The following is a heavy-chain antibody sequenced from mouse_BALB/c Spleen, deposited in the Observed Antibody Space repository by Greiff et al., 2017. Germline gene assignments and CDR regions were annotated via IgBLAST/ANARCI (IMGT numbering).Heavy chain of an antibody. Sequence: EVKLMESGGGLVKPGGSLKLSCAASGFTFSDYYMYWVRQTPEKRLEWVATISDGGSYTYYPDSVKGRFTISRDNAKNNLYLQMSSLKSEDTAMYYCARDLTGRSFFADWGQGTLVTVSA. D-gene: IGHD4-1*01. CDR3: ARDLTGRSFFAD. CDR2: ISDGGSYT. CDR1: GFTFSDYY. V-gene: IGHV5-4*02. J-gene: IGHJ3*01.